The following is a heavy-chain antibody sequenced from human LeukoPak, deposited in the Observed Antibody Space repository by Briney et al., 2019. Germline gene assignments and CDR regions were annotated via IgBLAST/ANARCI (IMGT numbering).Heavy chain of an antibody. CDR1: GGSISSSSYN. D-gene: IGHD6-25*01. V-gene: IGHV4-39*07. Sequence: SETLSLTCTVSGGSISSSSYNWGWIRQPPGKGLEWVGSIYYSGSTYYNPSLKSRVTISVDTSKNQFSLRLGSVTAADTAVYYCARTKERLYYFDHWGQGTLVTVSS. CDR3: ARTKERLYYFDH. J-gene: IGHJ4*02. CDR2: IYYSGST.